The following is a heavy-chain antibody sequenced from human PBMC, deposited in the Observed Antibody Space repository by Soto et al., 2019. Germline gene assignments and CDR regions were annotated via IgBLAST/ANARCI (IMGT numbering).Heavy chain of an antibody. J-gene: IGHJ4*02. CDR2: IYYRGST. CDR1: GGSISSNFYY. Sequence: SETLSLTCTVSGGSISSNFYYWGWIRQPPGKGLQWIGNIYYRGSTNYNPSLKSPVTISVDTSKNQFSLKLSSVTAADTAVYYCASHGRITMKMVVFETWGQGTLVTV. D-gene: IGHD3-22*01. V-gene: IGHV4-39*01. CDR3: ASHGRITMKMVVFET.